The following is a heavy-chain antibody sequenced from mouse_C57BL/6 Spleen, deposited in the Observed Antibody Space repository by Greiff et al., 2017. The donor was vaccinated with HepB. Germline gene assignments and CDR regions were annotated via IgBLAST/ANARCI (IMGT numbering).Heavy chain of an antibody. V-gene: IGHV5-4*01. D-gene: IGHD1-1*01. CDR2: ISDGGSYT. J-gene: IGHJ4*01. CDR3: ARHYGSSYYYAMDY. CDR1: GFTFSSYA. Sequence: EVQGVESGGGLVKPGGSLKLSCAASGFTFSSYAMSWVRQTPEKRLEWVATISDGGSYTYYPDNVKGRFTISRDNAKNNLYLQMSHLKSEDTAMYYCARHYGSSYYYAMDYWGQGTSVTVSS.